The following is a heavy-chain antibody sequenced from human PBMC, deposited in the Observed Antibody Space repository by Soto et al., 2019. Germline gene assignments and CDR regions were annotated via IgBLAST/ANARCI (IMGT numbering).Heavy chain of an antibody. V-gene: IGHV3-33*01. CDR3: AREKAAAGGMDV. J-gene: IGHJ6*04. D-gene: IGHD6-13*01. CDR2: IWYDGSNK. CDR1: GFTFSSYG. Sequence: GGSLRLSCAASGFTFSSYGMHWVRQAPGKGLEWVAVIWYDGSNKYYADSVKGRFTISRDNSKNTLYLQMNSLRAEDTAVYYCAREKAAAGGMDVWGKGTTVTVSS.